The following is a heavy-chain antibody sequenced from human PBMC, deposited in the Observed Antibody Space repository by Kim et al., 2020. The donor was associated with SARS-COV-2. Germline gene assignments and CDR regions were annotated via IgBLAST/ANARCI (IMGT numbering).Heavy chain of an antibody. CDR1: GFTFADYA. V-gene: IGHV3-9*01. CDR2: ISWNSDNT. J-gene: IGHJ4*02. CDR3: AKLGEFGDWRYFDY. Sequence: GGSLRLSCAASGFTFADYAMHWVRQVPGKGLEWVSGISWNSDNTGYADSVKGRFTISRDNAKNSLYLQMNSLRAEDTALYYCAKLGEFGDWRYFDYWGQG. D-gene: IGHD3-3*01.